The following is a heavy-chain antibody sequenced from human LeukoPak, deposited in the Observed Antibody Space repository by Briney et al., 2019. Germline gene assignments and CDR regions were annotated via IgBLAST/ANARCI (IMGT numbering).Heavy chain of an antibody. D-gene: IGHD1-26*01. CDR1: GGSISSYY. CDR3: ARAPPATPFDY. J-gene: IGHJ4*02. V-gene: IGHV4-59*01. Sequence: PSETLSLTCTVSGGSISSYYWSWIRQPPGKGLEWIGYICYSGSTNYNPSLKSRVTISVDTSKNQFSLKLSSVTAADTAVYYCARAPPATPFDYWGQGTLVTVSS. CDR2: ICYSGST.